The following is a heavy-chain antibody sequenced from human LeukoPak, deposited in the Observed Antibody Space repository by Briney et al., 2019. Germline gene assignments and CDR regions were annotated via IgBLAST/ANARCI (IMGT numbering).Heavy chain of an antibody. Sequence: SGTLSLTCAVSGGSISSSNWWSWVRQPPGKGLEWIGEIYHSGSTNYNPSLKSRVTISVDKSKNQFSLKLSSVTAADTAVYYCARDLVGVAGTGDAFDIWGQGTMVTGSS. CDR2: IYHSGST. V-gene: IGHV4-4*02. CDR1: GGSISSSNW. D-gene: IGHD6-19*01. CDR3: ARDLVGVAGTGDAFDI. J-gene: IGHJ3*02.